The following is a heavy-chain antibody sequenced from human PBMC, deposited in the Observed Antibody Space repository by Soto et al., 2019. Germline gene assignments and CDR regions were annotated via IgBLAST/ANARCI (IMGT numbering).Heavy chain of an antibody. Sequence: ASVKVSCKASGNTFASYGISWVRQAPGQGLEWMGWISPYNGDTEYSQKLQDRLTMTTDTSASTAYVELRNLRSDDTAVYYCARIPKSYFYYYGMDVWGQGTTVTVSS. CDR3: ARIPKSYFYYYGMDV. J-gene: IGHJ6*02. CDR1: GNTFASYG. CDR2: ISPYNGDT. V-gene: IGHV1-18*01. D-gene: IGHD2-2*02.